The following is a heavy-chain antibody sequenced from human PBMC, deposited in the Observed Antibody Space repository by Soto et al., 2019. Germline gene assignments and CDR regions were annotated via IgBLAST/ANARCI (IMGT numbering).Heavy chain of an antibody. V-gene: IGHV3-23*01. CDR1: GFTFSSYA. Sequence: EVQLLESGGGLVQPGGSLRLSCAASGFTFSSYAMSWFRQAPGKGLEWVSAISGSGGSTYYADSVKGRFTISRDNSKNTLYMQMNSLRAEDTAVYYCAKGGFCGGDCYAYFDYWGQGTLVTVSS. D-gene: IGHD2-21*02. J-gene: IGHJ4*02. CDR3: AKGGFCGGDCYAYFDY. CDR2: ISGSGGST.